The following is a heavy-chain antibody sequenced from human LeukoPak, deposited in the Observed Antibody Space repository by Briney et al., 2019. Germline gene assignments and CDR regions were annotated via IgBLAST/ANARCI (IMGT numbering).Heavy chain of an antibody. V-gene: IGHV1-46*01. J-gene: IGHJ4*02. CDR1: GYTFTIYY. Sequence: GASVKLSCKASGYTFTIYYMHWVRQAPGQGLEWMGIINPSGGSTSYAQKFQGRVTVTRDTSTSTVYMELSSLRSEDTAVYYCARCGRTGGSGSYYSYWGQGTLVTVSS. CDR2: INPSGGST. D-gene: IGHD3-10*01. CDR3: ARCGRTGGSGSYYSY.